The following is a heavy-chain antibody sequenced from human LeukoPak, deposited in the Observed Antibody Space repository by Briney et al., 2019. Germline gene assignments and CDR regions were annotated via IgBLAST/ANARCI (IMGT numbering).Heavy chain of an antibody. Sequence: YXXGXLRXXXGXXXXXIVEINHSGTTNYNPSLKRRVTISLDTSKNQFSLKLSSVTAADTAVYYCARGEYSSSSWFDPWGQGTLVTVSS. CDR3: ARGEYSSSSWFDP. CDR1: YX. D-gene: IGHD6-6*01. V-gene: IGHV4-34*01. CDR2: INHSGTT. J-gene: IGHJ5*02.